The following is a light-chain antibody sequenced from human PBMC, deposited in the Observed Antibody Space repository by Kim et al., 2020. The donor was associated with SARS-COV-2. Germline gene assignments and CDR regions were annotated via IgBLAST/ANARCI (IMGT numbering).Light chain of an antibody. CDR3: GTWDSSLSAGV. Sequence: GQKVTNSCSGSSSNIGNNYVSWYQQLPGTAPKLLIYDNNKRPPGIPDRFSGSKSGTSATLGITGLQTGDEADYYCGTWDSSLSAGVFGGGTQLTVL. V-gene: IGLV1-51*01. J-gene: IGLJ3*02. CDR1: SSNIGNNY. CDR2: DNN.